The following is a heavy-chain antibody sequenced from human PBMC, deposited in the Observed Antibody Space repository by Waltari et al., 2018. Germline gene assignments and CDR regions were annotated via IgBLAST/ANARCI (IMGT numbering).Heavy chain of an antibody. CDR3: ARVVTGVHEVNDN. CDR1: GYNFRDYG. J-gene: IGHJ4*02. CDR2: VYVYNENT. V-gene: IGHV1-18*01. D-gene: IGHD3-16*02. Sequence: QVRLTQSGSDVKEPGASVKVSCKASGYNFRDYGISWVRQAPGQGLEWMGWVYVYNENTRFAEKFEDRVTLTTDKVTETVYMDLTDLRPDDTAVYYCARVVTGVHEVNDNWGQGTLVTVSS.